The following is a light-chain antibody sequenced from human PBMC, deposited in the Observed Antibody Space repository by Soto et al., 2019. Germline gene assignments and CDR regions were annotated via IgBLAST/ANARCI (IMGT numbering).Light chain of an antibody. Sequence: EIVLTQSPGTLSLSPGERATLSCRASQSVSNNYLAWYQQKPGQAPRLLIYGASSRATGIPDRLSGSGSGTEFTLNISRLEPEDFAVFYCHQYGSSPRTFGQGTRVEI. V-gene: IGKV3-20*01. J-gene: IGKJ1*01. CDR2: GAS. CDR3: HQYGSSPRT. CDR1: QSVSNNY.